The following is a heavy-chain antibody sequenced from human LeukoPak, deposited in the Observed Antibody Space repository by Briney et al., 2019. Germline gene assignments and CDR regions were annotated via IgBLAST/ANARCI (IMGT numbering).Heavy chain of an antibody. Sequence: ASVKVSCKASGYTFTSYDINWVRQATGQGLEWMGWMNPNSGNTGYAQKFQGRVTMTRNTSISTAYMELSSLRSEDTAVYYCARGTHYDSSGYYVSPCYYMDVWGKGTTVTISS. J-gene: IGHJ6*03. CDR3: ARGTHYDSSGYYVSPCYYMDV. CDR2: MNPNSGNT. D-gene: IGHD3-22*01. V-gene: IGHV1-8*01. CDR1: GYTFTSYD.